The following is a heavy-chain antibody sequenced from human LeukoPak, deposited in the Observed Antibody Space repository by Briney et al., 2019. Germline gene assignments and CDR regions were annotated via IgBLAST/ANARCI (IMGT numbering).Heavy chain of an antibody. V-gene: IGHV3-49*04. D-gene: IGHD3-10*01. CDR1: GFTFGDYA. J-gene: IGHJ4*02. CDR2: IRSKAYGATT. CDR3: TRGYYYLY. Sequence: GGSLRLSCTASGFTFGDYAMSWVRRAPGKGLEWVGFIRSKAYGATTEYAASVKGRFTISRDDSKSIAYVQMNSLKTEDTAVYYCTRGYYYLYWGQGTLVTVSS.